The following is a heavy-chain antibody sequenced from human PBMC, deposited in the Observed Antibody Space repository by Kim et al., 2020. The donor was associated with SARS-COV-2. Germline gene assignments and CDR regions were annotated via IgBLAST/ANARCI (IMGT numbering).Heavy chain of an antibody. CDR3: ARKRGRQWPLEY. CDR2: IHHSGST. CDR1: GGSFSGYY. V-gene: IGHV4-34*01. D-gene: IGHD6-19*01. J-gene: IGHJ4*02. Sequence: SETLSLTCAVYGGSFSGYYWNWIRQPPGKGLEWIGEIHHSGSTNYNPSLKSRVTMSVDTSKNQFSLRLTSVTAADTAVYYCARKRGRQWPLEYWGQVTLVTVSS.